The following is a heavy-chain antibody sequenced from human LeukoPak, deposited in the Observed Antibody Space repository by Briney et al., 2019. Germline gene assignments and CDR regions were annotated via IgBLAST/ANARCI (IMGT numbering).Heavy chain of an antibody. Sequence: GGSLRLSCVASEFSFSSYAMHWVRQAPGKWLEWVAVISDDGSNKYYADSVKGRFTISRDASKHTLFLQMNSLRTEDTAVYYCARDPGYSSGWYEKYLDFWGQGTLVTVSS. CDR3: ARDPGYSSGWYEKYLDF. J-gene: IGHJ4*02. CDR2: ISDDGSNK. D-gene: IGHD6-19*01. V-gene: IGHV3-30-3*01. CDR1: EFSFSSYA.